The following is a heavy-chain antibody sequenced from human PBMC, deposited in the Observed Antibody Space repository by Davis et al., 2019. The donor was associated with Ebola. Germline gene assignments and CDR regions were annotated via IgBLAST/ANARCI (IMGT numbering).Heavy chain of an antibody. V-gene: IGHV3-9*01. CDR3: AKDMRKQQLSTVDY. J-gene: IGHJ4*01. D-gene: IGHD6-13*01. CDR1: GFTFDDYA. Sequence: GGSLRLSCAASGFTFDDYAMHWVRHAPGKGLEWVSGISWNSGSIGYADSVKGRFTISRDNAKNSLYLQMNSLRAEDTALYYCAKDMRKQQLSTVDYWDQGTLVTVSS. CDR2: ISWNSGSI.